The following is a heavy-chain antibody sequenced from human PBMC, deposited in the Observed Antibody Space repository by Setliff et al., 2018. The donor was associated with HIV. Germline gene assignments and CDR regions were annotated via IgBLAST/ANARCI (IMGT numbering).Heavy chain of an antibody. CDR3: ARETYYYDNPQYYYYYMDV. Sequence: SETLSLTCTVSGGSISSGSYYWSWIRQPAGKGLEWIWRIYTSGSTNYNPSLKSRVTISVDTSKNQFSLKLRSVTAADTAVYYCARETYYYDNPQYYYYYMDVWGKGTTVTVSS. CDR1: GGSISSGSYY. CDR2: IYTSGST. V-gene: IGHV4-61*02. J-gene: IGHJ6*03. D-gene: IGHD3-22*01.